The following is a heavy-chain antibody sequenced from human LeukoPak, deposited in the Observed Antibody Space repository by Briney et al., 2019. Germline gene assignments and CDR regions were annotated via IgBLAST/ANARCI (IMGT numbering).Heavy chain of an antibody. CDR1: GYSISSGYY. J-gene: IGHJ5*02. CDR2: IYHSGST. V-gene: IGHV4-38-2*01. D-gene: IGHD1-14*01. CDR3: ARGYNRWFDP. Sequence: SETLSLTCAVSGYSISSGYYWGWIRQPPGKGLEWIGSIYHSGSTYYNPSLKSRVTISVDTSKNQFSLKLSSVTAADTAVYYCARGYNRWFDPWGQGTLVTVSS.